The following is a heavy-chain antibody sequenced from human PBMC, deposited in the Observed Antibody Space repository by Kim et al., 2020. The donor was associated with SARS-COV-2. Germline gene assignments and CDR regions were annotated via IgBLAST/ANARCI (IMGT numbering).Heavy chain of an antibody. D-gene: IGHD6-13*01. CDR2: ISYDGSNK. V-gene: IGHV3-30*04. CDR3: ARAAPPPLVRPNYYYYYG. J-gene: IGHJ6*01. Sequence: GGSLRLSCAASGFTFSSYAMHWVRQAPGKGLEWVAVISYDGSNKYYADSVKGRFTISRDNSKNTLYLQMNSLRAEDTAVYYCARAAPPPLVRPNYYYYYG. CDR1: GFTFSSYA.